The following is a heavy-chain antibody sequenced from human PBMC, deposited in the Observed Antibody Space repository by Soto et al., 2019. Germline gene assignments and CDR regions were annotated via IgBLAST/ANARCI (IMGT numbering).Heavy chain of an antibody. Sequence: SETLSLTCTVPGGSINTYYWSWIRQPPGKGLEWIGEINHSGSTNYNPSLKSRVTISVDTSKNQFSLKLSSVTAADTAVYYCARAGAAGREIDYWGQGTLVTVSS. CDR1: GGSINTYY. D-gene: IGHD6-13*01. CDR2: INHSGST. J-gene: IGHJ4*02. V-gene: IGHV4-34*01. CDR3: ARAGAAGREIDY.